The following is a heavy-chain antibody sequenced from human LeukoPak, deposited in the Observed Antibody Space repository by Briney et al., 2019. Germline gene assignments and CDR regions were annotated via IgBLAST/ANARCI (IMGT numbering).Heavy chain of an antibody. CDR3: AKPFPYSGSFFVDY. V-gene: IGHV3-30*02. J-gene: IGHJ4*02. Sequence: PGGSLRLSCAASGFSFSSYGMHWVRQAPGKGLEWVAFTRYDGNDKHFADSVKGRFSVSRDNSKNTLYLQMSTLRAEDTAVYYCAKPFPYSGSFFVDYWGQGTLVTVSS. CDR1: GFSFSSYG. CDR2: TRYDGNDK. D-gene: IGHD1-26*01.